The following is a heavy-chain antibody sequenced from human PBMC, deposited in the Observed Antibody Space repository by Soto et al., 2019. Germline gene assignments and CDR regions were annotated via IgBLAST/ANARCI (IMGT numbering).Heavy chain of an antibody. Sequence: EVQLLESGGGLVQPGGSLSPPFQAPGSTLTAIAWSWSRRPQGRGRGWAPAISGSGGSTYYADSVKGRFTISRDNSKNTLYLQMNSLRAEDTAVYYCAKPGYSYGYGWFDPWGQGTLVTVSS. D-gene: IGHD5-18*01. CDR1: GSTLTAIA. V-gene: IGHV3-23*01. CDR3: AKPGYSYGYGWFDP. CDR2: ISGSGGST. J-gene: IGHJ5*02.